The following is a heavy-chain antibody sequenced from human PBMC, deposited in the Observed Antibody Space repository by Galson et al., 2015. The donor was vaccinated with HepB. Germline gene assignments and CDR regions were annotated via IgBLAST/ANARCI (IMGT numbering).Heavy chain of an antibody. J-gene: IGHJ5*01. D-gene: IGHD6-25*01. Sequence: QSGAEVKKPGESLKISCQGSGYSFANYWIGWMRQMPGKGLEWVGIIYPGDSETKYSPSSQGQVTISVDKSISTTYLQWRSLQASDTATYYCARQTGRRLNWFDSWGQGTLVTVPS. CDR1: GYSFANYW. CDR2: IYPGDSET. V-gene: IGHV5-51*01. CDR3: ARQTGRRLNWFDS.